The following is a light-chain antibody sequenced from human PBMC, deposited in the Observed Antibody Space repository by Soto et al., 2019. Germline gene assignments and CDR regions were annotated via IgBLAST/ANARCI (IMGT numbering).Light chain of an antibody. CDR2: DAS. CDR3: QQRSNRPQIT. CDR1: PSVSSY. V-gene: IGKV3-11*01. Sequence: EIVLTQSPATLSLSPGERATLSCRASPSVSSYLAWYQQKPGQAPRLLIYDASNRATGIPARFSGSGSGTDFTLTISSLEPEDFAVYYCQQRSNRPQITFGQGTRLEIK. J-gene: IGKJ5*01.